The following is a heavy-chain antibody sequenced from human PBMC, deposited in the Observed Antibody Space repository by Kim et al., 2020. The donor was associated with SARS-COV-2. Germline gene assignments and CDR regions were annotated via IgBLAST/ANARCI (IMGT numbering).Heavy chain of an antibody. CDR2: FVGIVGTH. Sequence: GGSLRLSCAASGFTFSSYAMSWVRQAPGKGLSWSSQFVGIVGTHYSADSVRARSPISGEIPKTPFYLQRTSLGAEEPADYYCAKFVGLIYHQHQFNY. CDR3: AKFVGLIYHQHQFNY. J-gene: IGHJ4*01. CDR1: GFTFSSYA. D-gene: IGHD1-26*01. V-gene: IGHV3-23*01.